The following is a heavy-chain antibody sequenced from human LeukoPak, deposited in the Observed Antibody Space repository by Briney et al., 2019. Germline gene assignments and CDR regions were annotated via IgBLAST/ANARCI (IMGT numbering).Heavy chain of an antibody. CDR1: VFTFSSYA. D-gene: IGHD6-6*01. V-gene: IGHV3-23*01. CDR2: ISGSGGST. J-gene: IGHJ4*02. Sequence: GGSLRLSCAASVFTFSSYAMSWVRQAPGKGLEWVSAISGSGGSTYYADSVKGRFTISRDNPKNTLYLQMNSLRAEDTAVYYCAKDQMYSSSGIFDYWGQGTLVTVPS. CDR3: AKDQMYSSSGIFDY.